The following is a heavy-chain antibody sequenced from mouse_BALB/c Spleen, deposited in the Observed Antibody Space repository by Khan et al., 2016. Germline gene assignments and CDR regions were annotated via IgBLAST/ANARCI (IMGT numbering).Heavy chain of an antibody. V-gene: IGHV3-8*02. D-gene: IGHD2-1*01. Sequence: EVQLQESGPSLVKPSQTLSLTCSVTCDSITSGYWNWIRKFPGNKLEYMGYISYSGCTYYNPTLKRRISITRDTSKKQYYLQLNSVTTEDTATYYCARMVTTYYFDYWGQGTTLTVSS. CDR2: ISYSGCT. CDR3: ARMVTTYYFDY. J-gene: IGHJ2*01. CDR1: CDSITSGY.